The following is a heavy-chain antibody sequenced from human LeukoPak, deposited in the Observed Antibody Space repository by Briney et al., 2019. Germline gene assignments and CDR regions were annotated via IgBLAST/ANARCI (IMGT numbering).Heavy chain of an antibody. V-gene: IGHV4-34*01. Sequence: PSETLSLTCAVYGGSFSGYYWSWIRQPPGKGLEWNGEINHSGSTNYNPSLKSRVTISVDTSKNQFSLKLSSVTAADTAVYYCARAAARYSSGWYVYWGQGTLVTVSS. CDR1: GGSFSGYY. CDR2: INHSGST. J-gene: IGHJ4*02. D-gene: IGHD6-19*01. CDR3: ARAAARYSSGWYVY.